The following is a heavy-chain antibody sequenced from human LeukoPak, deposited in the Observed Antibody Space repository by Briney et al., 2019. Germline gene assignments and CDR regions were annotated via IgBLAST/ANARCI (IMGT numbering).Heavy chain of an antibody. J-gene: IGHJ5*02. CDR3: ARQGRFLEWLPPHLIWFDP. CDR2: IYPGDSDT. CDR1: GYSFTSYW. V-gene: IGHV5-51*01. D-gene: IGHD3-3*01. Sequence: PGESLKISCKGSGYSFTSYWIGWVRQMPGKGLEWMGIIYPGDSDTRYSPSFQGQVTISADKSISTAYLQWSSLKASDTAMYYCARQGRFLEWLPPHLIWFDPWGQGTLVTVSS.